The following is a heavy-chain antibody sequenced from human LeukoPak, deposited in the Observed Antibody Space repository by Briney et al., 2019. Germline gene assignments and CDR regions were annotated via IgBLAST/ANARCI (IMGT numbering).Heavy chain of an antibody. CDR1: GFTFGTYA. CDR2: ISGSSDYT. J-gene: IGHJ4*02. D-gene: IGHD5-18*01. Sequence: GGSLRLSCAASGFTFGTYAMSWVRQAPGKGLEWVSAISGSSDYTFYADSVKGRFTISRDNSKNSLYLQMNSLRAEDTAVYYCTRGGYSYGTVDYWGQGTLVTVSS. CDR3: TRGGYSYGTVDY. V-gene: IGHV3-23*01.